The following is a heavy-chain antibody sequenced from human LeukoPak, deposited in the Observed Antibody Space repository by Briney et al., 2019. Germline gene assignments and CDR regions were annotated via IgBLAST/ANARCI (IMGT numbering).Heavy chain of an antibody. D-gene: IGHD3-3*01. CDR1: GGSISSYY. V-gene: IGHV4-59*12. CDR2: IYYSGTT. J-gene: IGHJ5*02. Sequence: PSETLSLTCTVSGGSISSYYWSWIRQPPGKGLEWIGYIYYSGTTNYNPPLKSRVTISVDTSKNQFSLKLSSVTAADTAVYYCARGSRVRFLARSWGQGTLVTVSS. CDR3: ARGSRVRFLARS.